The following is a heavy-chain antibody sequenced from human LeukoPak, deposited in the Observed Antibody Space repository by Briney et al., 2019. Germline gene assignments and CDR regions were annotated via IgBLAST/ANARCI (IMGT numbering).Heavy chain of an antibody. V-gene: IGHV4-59*12. J-gene: IGHJ4*02. Sequence: SETLSLTCTVSGGSISSYYWSWIRQPPRKGLEWIGYIYHSGSTYYNPSLKSRVTISVDRSKNQFSLKLSSVTAADTAVYYCAREGTHTAMYYWGQGTLVTVSS. CDR2: IYHSGST. D-gene: IGHD5-18*01. CDR3: AREGTHTAMYY. CDR1: GGSISSYY.